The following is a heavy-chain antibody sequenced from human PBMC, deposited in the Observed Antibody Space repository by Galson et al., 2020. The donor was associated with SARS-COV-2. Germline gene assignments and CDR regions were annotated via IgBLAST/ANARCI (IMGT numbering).Heavy chain of an antibody. CDR3: ARGEYYGSGLGDFDD. Sequence: GESLKISCAASGFTFSSYGMHWVRQAPGKGLEWVAVIWYDGSNKYYADSVKGRFTIARDNSKNTLYLQMNSLRAEDTAVYYCARGEYYGSGLGDFDDWGQGTLVTGSS. V-gene: IGHV3-33*01. D-gene: IGHD3-10*01. CDR2: IWYDGSNK. J-gene: IGHJ4*02. CDR1: GFTFSSYG.